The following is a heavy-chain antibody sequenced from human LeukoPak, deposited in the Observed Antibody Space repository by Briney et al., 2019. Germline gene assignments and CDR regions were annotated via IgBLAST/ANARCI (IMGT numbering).Heavy chain of an antibody. CDR3: ARIRESLGLGAFDI. D-gene: IGHD7-27*01. V-gene: IGHV3-74*03. CDR1: GFSFSNYW. Sequence: GGSLRLSCAASGFSFSNYWTCWVRQAPGKGLVCVSRINSDGSTTTYADSVKGRFTISRDNAKNTLYLQMNSLRAEDSALYYCARIRESLGLGAFDIWGQGTMVTVSS. J-gene: IGHJ3*02. CDR2: INSDGSTT.